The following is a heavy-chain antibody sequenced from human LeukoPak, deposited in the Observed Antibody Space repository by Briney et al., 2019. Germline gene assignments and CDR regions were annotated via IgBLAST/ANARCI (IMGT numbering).Heavy chain of an antibody. CDR1: GFTFSSYG. Sequence: AGGSLRLSCAASGFTFSSYGMHWVRQAPGKGLEWVAVIWYGGSNKYYADSVKGRFTISRDNSKNTLYLQMNSLRAEDTAVYYCARATEGYGMDVWGQGTTVTVSS. V-gene: IGHV3-33*01. CDR2: IWYGGSNK. J-gene: IGHJ6*02. CDR3: ARATEGYGMDV.